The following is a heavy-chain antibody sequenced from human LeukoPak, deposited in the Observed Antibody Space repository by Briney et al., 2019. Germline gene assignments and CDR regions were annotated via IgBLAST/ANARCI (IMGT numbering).Heavy chain of an antibody. D-gene: IGHD6-6*01. Sequence: PSETLSLTCTVSGASITTYYWTWIRQPPGKGLEWIGYIYHSGSTNYNPSLKSRVTISLDTSRNQFSLRLSSVAAADTAVYFCAREYSTSSEGDYFDYWGQGSLVTVSS. V-gene: IGHV4-59*01. CDR1: GASITTYY. CDR3: AREYSTSSEGDYFDY. CDR2: IYHSGST. J-gene: IGHJ4*02.